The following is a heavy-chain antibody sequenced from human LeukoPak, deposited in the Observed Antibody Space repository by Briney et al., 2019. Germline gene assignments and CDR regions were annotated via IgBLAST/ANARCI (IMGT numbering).Heavy chain of an antibody. CDR1: GFTFTTYW. CDR3: AGRRITMIAAEVY. V-gene: IGHV3-7*01. D-gene: IGHD3-22*01. CDR2: IKEDGSEK. J-gene: IGHJ4*02. Sequence: GGSLRLSCAASGFTFTTYWMSWVRQAPGKGLEWVANIKEDGSEKYYVGSVKGRFTISRDNAKNSLYLQMNSLRAEDTAVYYCAGRRITMIAAEVYWGQGTLVTVSS.